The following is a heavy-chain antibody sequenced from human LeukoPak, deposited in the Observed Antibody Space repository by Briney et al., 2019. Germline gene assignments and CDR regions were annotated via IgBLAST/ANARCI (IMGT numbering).Heavy chain of an antibody. D-gene: IGHD4-17*01. Sequence: SETLSLTCAASGGSISSGGYSWSWIRQPPGKGLEWIGYIYHSGSTYYNPSLKSRVTISVDRSKNQFSLKLSSVTAADTAVYYCARVTAVTGEMDVWGQGTTVTVSS. CDR2: IYHSGST. J-gene: IGHJ6*02. CDR1: GGSISSGGYS. V-gene: IGHV4-30-2*01. CDR3: ARVTAVTGEMDV.